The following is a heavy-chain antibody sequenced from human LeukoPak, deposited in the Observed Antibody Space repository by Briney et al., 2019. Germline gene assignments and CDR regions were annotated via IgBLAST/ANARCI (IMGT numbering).Heavy chain of an antibody. CDR2: ISSTSSTI. D-gene: IGHD5-18*01. CDR3: ARKGGYGLDFDY. V-gene: IGHV3-48*04. Sequence: PGGSLRLSCAASGFTFSSYSMNWVRQAPGKGREWVSYISSTSSTIYYADSVKGRFTISRDNAKNTLYLQMNSLRAEDTAVYYCARKGGYGLDFDYWGQGALVTVS. CDR1: GFTFSSYS. J-gene: IGHJ4*02.